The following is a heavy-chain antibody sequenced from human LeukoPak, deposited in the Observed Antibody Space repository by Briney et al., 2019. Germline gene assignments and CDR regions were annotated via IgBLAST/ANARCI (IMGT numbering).Heavy chain of an antibody. CDR1: GFTFSNYA. V-gene: IGHV3-30-3*01. CDR2: ISYDGSNK. Sequence: GGSLRLSCAASGFTFSNYAMHWVRQAPGKGLEWVAVISYDGSNKYYADSVKGRFTISRDNAKNSLYLQMNSLRPEDTAVYYCARSLRAAVGTGAFDIWGQGTMVTVSS. J-gene: IGHJ3*02. CDR3: ARSLRAAVGTGAFDI. D-gene: IGHD6-13*01.